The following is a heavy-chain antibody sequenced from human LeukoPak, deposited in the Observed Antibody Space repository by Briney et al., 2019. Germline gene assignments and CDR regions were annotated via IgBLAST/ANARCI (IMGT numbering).Heavy chain of an antibody. Sequence: GGSLRLSCAASGFIFSDYYMSWIRQAPGKGLEWISYISTDDRAIYYADSVKGRFTISRDNANNSLYLQMNSLKVDDTADYYCARDLNTAMGLDYWGQGTLVTVPS. J-gene: IGHJ4*02. D-gene: IGHD5-18*01. CDR3: ARDLNTAMGLDY. CDR2: ISTDDRAI. CDR1: GFIFSDYY. V-gene: IGHV3-11*01.